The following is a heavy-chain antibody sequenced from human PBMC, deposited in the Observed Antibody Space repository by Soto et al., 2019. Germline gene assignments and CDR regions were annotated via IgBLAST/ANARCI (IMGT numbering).Heavy chain of an antibody. CDR1: GFTFSSYW. V-gene: IGHV3-74*01. D-gene: IGHD5-12*01. J-gene: IGHJ4*02. CDR2: WNDPTSDA. CDR3: ARGNTGYGNFDL. Sequence: GGSLRLSCAASGFTFSSYWMPWVRQVRGKGMAWVSSWNDPTSDANYRDAEKCQITIARDNAKNTLYLQMNSLRGDDTAVYYCARGNTGYGNFDLWGQGTLVTVSS.